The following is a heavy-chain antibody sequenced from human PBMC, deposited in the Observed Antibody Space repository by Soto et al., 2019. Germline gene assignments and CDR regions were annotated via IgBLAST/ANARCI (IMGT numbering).Heavy chain of an antibody. Sequence: GGSLRLSCAASGFTVSNNYINWVRQAPGKGLEWVSVIYSGGSTYYADSVKGRFTVSRDNSKNTLYLQMNSLRAEDTAVYYCARGGPPTSNWFDPWGQGTLVTVSS. D-gene: IGHD1-26*01. V-gene: IGHV3-66*01. CDR2: IYSGGST. J-gene: IGHJ5*02. CDR1: GFTVSNNY. CDR3: ARGGPPTSNWFDP.